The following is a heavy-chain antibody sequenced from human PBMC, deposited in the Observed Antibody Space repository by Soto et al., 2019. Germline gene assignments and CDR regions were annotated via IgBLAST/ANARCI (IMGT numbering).Heavy chain of an antibody. J-gene: IGHJ5*02. CDR2: ISGRGVNT. V-gene: IGHV3-23*01. D-gene: IGHD2-8*01. CDR1: GFTFSNYA. Sequence: GGSLRLSCAASGFTFSNYAMSWVRQAQGEGLEWVSTISGRGVNTYYADSVKGRFTISRDNSRNTLYLQMDSLIVEDSAVYSCANTAGLVSLYLPEFDPRGQGTLVTVSS. CDR3: ANTAGLVSLYLPEFDP.